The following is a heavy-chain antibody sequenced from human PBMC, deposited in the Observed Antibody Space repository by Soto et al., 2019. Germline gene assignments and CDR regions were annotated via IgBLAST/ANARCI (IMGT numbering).Heavy chain of an antibody. D-gene: IGHD3-16*01. CDR3: ARVMTTFGRDY. J-gene: IGHJ4*02. CDR1: GGSISSSNW. CDR2: IYHSGST. V-gene: IGHV4-4*02. Sequence: SETLSLTCAVSGGSISSSNWWSWVRQPPGKGLEWIGEIYHSGSTNYNPSLKSRVTISVDTSKNQFSLKLSSVTAADTAVYYCARVMTTFGRDYWGQGTLVTVSS.